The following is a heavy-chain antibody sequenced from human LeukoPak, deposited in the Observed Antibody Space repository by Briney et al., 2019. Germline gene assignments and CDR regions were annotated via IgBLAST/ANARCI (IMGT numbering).Heavy chain of an antibody. CDR3: ARDIAAAGHFDY. Sequence: ASVKVSCKASGYTFTSYGISWVRQAPGQGLEWMGWISAYNGNTNYAQKLQGRVTMTADTSTSTAYMELRSLRSDDTAVYYCARDIAAAGHFDYWGQGTLVTVSS. V-gene: IGHV1-18*01. CDR1: GYTFTSYG. D-gene: IGHD6-13*01. CDR2: ISAYNGNT. J-gene: IGHJ4*02.